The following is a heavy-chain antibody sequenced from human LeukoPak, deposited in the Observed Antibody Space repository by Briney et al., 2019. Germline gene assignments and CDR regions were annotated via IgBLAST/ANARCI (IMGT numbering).Heavy chain of an antibody. CDR2: IYYSGST. V-gene: IGHV4-31*03. Sequence: SETLSLTCTVSGGSISSGGYYWSWIRQHPGKGLEWIGYIYYSGSTYYNPSLKSRVTISVDTSKNQFSLKLSSVTAADTAVYYCARAVVGVTYFDYWGQGTLDTVSS. D-gene: IGHD2-21*02. J-gene: IGHJ4*02. CDR3: ARAVVGVTYFDY. CDR1: GGSISSGGYY.